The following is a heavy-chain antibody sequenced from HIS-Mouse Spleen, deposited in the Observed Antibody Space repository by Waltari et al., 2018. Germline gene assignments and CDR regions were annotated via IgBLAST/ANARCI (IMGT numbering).Heavy chain of an antibody. J-gene: IGHJ2*01. D-gene: IGHD6-13*01. CDR3: AREIPYSSSWYDWYFDL. Sequence: QLQLQESGPGLVTPSETLSLTCTVSGGSISSSSSYWGWIRQPPGKGLEWIGSIYFRGRTYYNPSLKSRVTISVDTSKNQFSLKLSSVTAADTAVYYCAREIPYSSSWYDWYFDLWGRGTLVTVSS. CDR1: GGSISSSSSY. CDR2: IYFRGRT. V-gene: IGHV4-39*07.